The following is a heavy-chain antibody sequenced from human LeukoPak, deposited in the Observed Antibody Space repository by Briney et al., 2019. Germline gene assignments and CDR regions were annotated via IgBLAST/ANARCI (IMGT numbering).Heavy chain of an antibody. D-gene: IGHD4-23*01. Sequence: PGGSLRLSCAASGFTVRSNYMSWVRQAPGKGLEWVSLIFNDGSTYYADSVKARYTISRDNSMDTLYLQMTSLRVEDTAVYYCARDPGGKNPYWGKETLVTFSS. CDR1: GFTVRSNY. CDR2: IFNDGST. J-gene: IGHJ4*02. V-gene: IGHV3-66*01. CDR3: ARDPGGKNPY.